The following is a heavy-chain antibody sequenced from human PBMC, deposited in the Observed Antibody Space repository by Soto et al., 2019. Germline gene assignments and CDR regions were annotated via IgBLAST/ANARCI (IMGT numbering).Heavy chain of an antibody. V-gene: IGHV1-18*01. CDR1: GDTFTNFG. CDR3: ARVLRGVVNWFDP. Sequence: HLVQSGPEVKKPGASVTVSCKTSGDTFTNFGLSWVRQAPGQGLEWMGWIATYNSNKNYAQKFQGRLTLTTDTSTSTGYMELKSLEYDDTAVDYWARVLRGVVNWFDPWGQGTLVTVSS. D-gene: IGHD3-10*01. CDR2: IATYNSNK. J-gene: IGHJ5*02.